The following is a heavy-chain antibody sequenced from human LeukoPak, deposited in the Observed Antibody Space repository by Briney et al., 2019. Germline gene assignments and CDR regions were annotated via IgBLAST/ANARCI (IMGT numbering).Heavy chain of an antibody. CDR3: AKDPSCSGGSCYSGPFH. J-gene: IGHJ4*02. Sequence: GGSLRLSCAASGFTFSSYAMTWVRQAPGKGLQWVSAVSGSGAHTYYADSVKGRFTISRDNSKNTLYLQMNSLRAEDTAVYYCAKDPSCSGGSCYSGPFHWGQGTLVTVSS. V-gene: IGHV3-23*01. CDR1: GFTFSSYA. CDR2: VSGSGAHT. D-gene: IGHD2-15*01.